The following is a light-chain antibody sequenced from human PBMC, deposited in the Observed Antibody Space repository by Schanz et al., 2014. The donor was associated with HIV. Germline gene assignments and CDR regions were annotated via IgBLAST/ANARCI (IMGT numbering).Light chain of an antibody. J-gene: IGLJ3*02. CDR2: DVS. V-gene: IGLV2-11*02. CDR3: QSYDTSLSVWV. CDR1: SSDIGAYNY. Sequence: QSALTQPRSVPGSPGQSVTISCTGTSSDIGAYNYISWYQQHPGKAPKLMIYDVSKRPSGVPDRFSGSKSGNTASLTISGLQTEDEADYYCQSYDTSLSVWVFGGGTKLTVL.